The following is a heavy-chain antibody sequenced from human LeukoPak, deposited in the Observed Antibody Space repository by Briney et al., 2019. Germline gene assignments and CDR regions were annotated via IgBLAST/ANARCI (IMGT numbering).Heavy chain of an antibody. Sequence: GGSLRLSCAASGFTFSSYSMNWVRQAPGKGLEWVSSISSSSSYIYYADSVKGRFTISRDNSKNTLYLQMNSLRAEDTAVYYCAKDRGARDAFDIWGQGTMVTVSS. CDR2: ISSSSSYI. J-gene: IGHJ3*02. D-gene: IGHD1-26*01. CDR3: AKDRGARDAFDI. V-gene: IGHV3-21*01. CDR1: GFTFSSYS.